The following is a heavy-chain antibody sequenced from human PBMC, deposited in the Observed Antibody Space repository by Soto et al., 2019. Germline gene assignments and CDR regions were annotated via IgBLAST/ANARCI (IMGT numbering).Heavy chain of an antibody. CDR3: ARASRLYYYYGMDV. CDR2: INPNSGGT. V-gene: IGHV1-2*02. D-gene: IGHD6-13*01. Sequence: ASVKVSCKASGYTFTVYYMHCVLQSPLQGLEWMGCINPNSGGTNYAQKFQGRVTMTRDTSISTAYMELSRLRSDDTAVYYCARASRLYYYYGMDVWGQGTTVTVSS. J-gene: IGHJ6*02. CDR1: GYTFTVYY.